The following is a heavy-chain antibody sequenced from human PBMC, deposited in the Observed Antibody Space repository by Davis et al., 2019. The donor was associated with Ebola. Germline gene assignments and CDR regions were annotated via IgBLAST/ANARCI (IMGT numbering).Heavy chain of an antibody. V-gene: IGHV1-18*01. D-gene: IGHD6-6*01. J-gene: IGHJ5*02. CDR1: GYTFTSYG. CDR3: ARGSIAARYWFDP. Sequence: PSVKVSCKASGYTFTSYGISWVRQAPGQGLEWMGWISAYNGNTNYAQKLQGRVTMTTDTSTSTAYMELSRLRSDDTAVYYCARGSIAARYWFDPWGQGTLVTVSS. CDR2: ISAYNGNT.